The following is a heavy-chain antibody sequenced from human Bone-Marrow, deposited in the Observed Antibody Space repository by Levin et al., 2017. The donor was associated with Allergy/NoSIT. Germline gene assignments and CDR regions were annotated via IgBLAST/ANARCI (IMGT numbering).Heavy chain of an antibody. D-gene: IGHD1-1*01. J-gene: IGHJ4*02. CDR2: ISGSGGST. V-gene: IGHV3-23*01. CDR3: AKGTTGLRVASKGYFDY. CDR1: GFTFSSYA. Sequence: GGSLRLSCAASGFTFSSYAMSWVRQAPGKGLEWVSAISGSGGSTYYADSVKGRFTISRDNSKNTLYLQMNSLRAEDTAVYYCAKGTTGLRVASKGYFDYWGQGTLVTVSS.